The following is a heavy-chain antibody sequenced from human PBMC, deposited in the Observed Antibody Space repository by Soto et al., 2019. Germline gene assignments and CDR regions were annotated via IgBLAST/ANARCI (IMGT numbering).Heavy chain of an antibody. V-gene: IGHV1-3*01. J-gene: IGHJ4*02. CDR3: ARGLHDFWSGYYHPSQTFDY. CDR2: INAGNGNT. CDR1: GCTFTSYA. D-gene: IGHD3-3*01. Sequence: ASVKVSGKASGCTFTSYAMHWVRQAPGQRLEWMGWINAGNGNTKYSQKFQGRVTITRDTSASTAYMELSSLRSEDTAVYYCARGLHDFWSGYYHPSQTFDYWGQGTLVTVSS.